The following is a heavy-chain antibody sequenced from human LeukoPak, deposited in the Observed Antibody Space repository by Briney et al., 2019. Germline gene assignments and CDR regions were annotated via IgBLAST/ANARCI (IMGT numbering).Heavy chain of an antibody. V-gene: IGHV3-21*01. D-gene: IGHD3-22*01. CDR2: ISSSSSYI. CDR3: ARGRSIVVGAHDDYFDY. J-gene: IGHJ4*02. CDR1: GFTFSSYS. Sequence: GGSLRLSCAASGFTFSSYSMNWVRQAPGKGLEWVSSISSSSSYIYYADSVKGRFTISRDNAKNSLYLRMNSLRAEDTAVYYCARGRSIVVGAHDDYFDYWGQGTLVTVSS.